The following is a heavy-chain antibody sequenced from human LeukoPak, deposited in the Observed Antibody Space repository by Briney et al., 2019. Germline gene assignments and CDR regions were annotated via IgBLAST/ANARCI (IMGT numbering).Heavy chain of an antibody. V-gene: IGHV1-2*02. CDR3: ARDGEYGTGSYYRGSFDY. CDR1: GYTFTGNH. J-gene: IGHJ4*02. Sequence: ASVKVSCKASGYTFTGNHMHWVRQAPGQGLEWMGWIHPRSGDTRYAQKFQGRVTMARDTSISTVYMDLSSLGSDDTAVYYCARDGEYGTGSYYRGSFDYWGQGILVTVSS. D-gene: IGHD3-10*01. CDR2: IHPRSGDT.